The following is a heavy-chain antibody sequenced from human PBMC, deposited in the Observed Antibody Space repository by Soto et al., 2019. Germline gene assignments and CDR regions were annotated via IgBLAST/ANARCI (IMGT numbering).Heavy chain of an antibody. J-gene: IGHJ6*02. D-gene: IGHD2-21*01. CDR2: IYYSGST. V-gene: IGHV4-39*01. CDR1: GGSINSSSYY. Sequence: LSLTCTVSGGSINSSSYYWGWIRQPPGKGLEWIGSIYYSGSTYYNPSLKSRVTISVDTSKNQFSLKLSSVTAADTAVYYCALRYSYYYYYGMDVWGQGTTVTVSS. CDR3: ALRYSYYYYYGMDV.